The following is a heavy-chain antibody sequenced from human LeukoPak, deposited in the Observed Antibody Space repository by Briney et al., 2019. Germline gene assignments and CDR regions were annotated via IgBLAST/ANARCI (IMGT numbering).Heavy chain of an antibody. Sequence: ASVKVSCKASGYTFTGYYMHWVRQAPGQGLEWMGWINPNSGGTNYAQKFQGRVTMTRDTSISTAYMELSRLRSDDTAVYYCARLDCSGGSCYSGVYDYWGQGTLVTVSS. CDR2: INPNSGGT. D-gene: IGHD2-15*01. J-gene: IGHJ4*02. CDR1: GYTFTGYY. CDR3: ARLDCSGGSCYSGVYDY. V-gene: IGHV1-2*02.